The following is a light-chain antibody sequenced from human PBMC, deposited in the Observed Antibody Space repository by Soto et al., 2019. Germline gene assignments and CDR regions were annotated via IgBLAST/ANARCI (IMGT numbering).Light chain of an antibody. CDR1: SSDVGVYNY. CDR3: SSYTGKGTLV. V-gene: IGLV2-14*01. J-gene: IGLJ1*01. Sequence: QSVLTQAASVSGSPGQSITISCTGSSSDVGVYNYVSWYQQHPGKAPKFLIYEVSNRPSGVSDRFSGSKSDNTAFLTISGLQAEDEAVYYCSSYTGKGTLVFGPGTKLTVL. CDR2: EVS.